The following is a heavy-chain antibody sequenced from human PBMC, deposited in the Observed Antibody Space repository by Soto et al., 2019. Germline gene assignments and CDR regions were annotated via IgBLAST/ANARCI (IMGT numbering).Heavy chain of an antibody. CDR2: ISDSGGST. CDR1: GFTFSSYG. V-gene: IGHV3-23*01. J-gene: IGHJ5*02. Sequence: EVQLLESGGGLVQPGGSLRLSCAASGFTFSSYGLNWVRQAPGKGLEWVSVISDSGGSTYYADSVKGRFTISRDHPKNTLSLQMSSLRAEDTAVYYCGGISVGSWGQGTLVTVSS. CDR3: GGISVGS. D-gene: IGHD6-19*01.